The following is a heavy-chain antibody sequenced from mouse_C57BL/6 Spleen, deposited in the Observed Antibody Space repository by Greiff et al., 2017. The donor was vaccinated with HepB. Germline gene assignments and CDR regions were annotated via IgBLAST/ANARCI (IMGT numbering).Heavy chain of an antibody. CDR2: IDPEDGDT. J-gene: IGHJ4*01. CDR3: TTRGDYGSNAMDY. Sequence: VQLKQSGAELVRPGASVKLSCTASGFNIKDYYMHWVKQRPEQGLEWIGRIDPEDGDTEYAPKFQGKATMTADTSSNTAYLQLSSLTSEDTAVYYCTTRGDYGSNAMDYWGQGTSVTVSS. CDR1: GFNIKDYY. D-gene: IGHD1-1*01. V-gene: IGHV14-1*01.